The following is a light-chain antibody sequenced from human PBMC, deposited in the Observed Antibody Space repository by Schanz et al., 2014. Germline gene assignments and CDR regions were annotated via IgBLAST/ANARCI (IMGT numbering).Light chain of an antibody. CDR2: EVT. V-gene: IGLV2-8*01. J-gene: IGLJ2*01. CDR3: SSYAGSNNLV. CDR1: SSDIGGYNF. Sequence: QSALTQPPSASGSSGQSVTISCTGTSSDIGGYNFVSWYQQHPGEAPKLMMYEVTKRPSGVPDRFSGSKSGNTASLTVSWLQAEDEAVYYCSSYAGSNNLVFGGGTKLTVL.